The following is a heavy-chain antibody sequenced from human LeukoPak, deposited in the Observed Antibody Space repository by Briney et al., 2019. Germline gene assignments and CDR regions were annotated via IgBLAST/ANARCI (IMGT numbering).Heavy chain of an antibody. V-gene: IGHV3-23*01. J-gene: IGHJ4*02. Sequence: GGSLRLSCAASGFTFSSYAMSWVRQAPGKGLGWVSAISGSGGSTYYADSVKGRFTISRDNAKNSLYLQMNSLRAEDTAVYYCAREFDYSTSGAGYWGQGTLVTVSS. CDR3: AREFDYSTSGAGY. D-gene: IGHD4-11*01. CDR2: ISGSGGST. CDR1: GFTFSSYA.